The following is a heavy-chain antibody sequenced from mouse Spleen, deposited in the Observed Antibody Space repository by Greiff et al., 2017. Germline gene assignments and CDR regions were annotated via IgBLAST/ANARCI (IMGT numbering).Heavy chain of an antibody. V-gene: IGHV1-55*01. CDR3: ARRADRYLYYFDY. CDR1: GYTFTNYW. CDR2: IYPGSAST. J-gene: IGHJ2*01. Sequence: QVQLQQPGAELVKPGASVRMSCKASGYTFTNYWITWVKQRPGQGLEWIGDIYPGSASTNYNEKFKTKATLTVDTSSSTAYMQLSSLTSADSAVYYCARRADRYLYYFDYWGQGTTLTVSS. D-gene: IGHD2-14*01.